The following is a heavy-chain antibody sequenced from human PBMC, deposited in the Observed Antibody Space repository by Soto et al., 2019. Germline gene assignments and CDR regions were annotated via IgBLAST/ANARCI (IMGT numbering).Heavy chain of an antibody. CDR3: ARNGGGDCGGDCYSGY. Sequence: QVQLVQSGAEVKKPGSSVKVSCKASGGTFSSYTISWVRQAPGQGLEWMGRIIPILGIANYAQKFQGRVTITADKSTSTAYMELRSLRSEDTAVYYCARNGGGDCGGDCYSGYWGQGTLVTVSS. J-gene: IGHJ4*02. CDR1: GGTFSSYT. D-gene: IGHD2-21*02. CDR2: IIPILGIA. V-gene: IGHV1-69*02.